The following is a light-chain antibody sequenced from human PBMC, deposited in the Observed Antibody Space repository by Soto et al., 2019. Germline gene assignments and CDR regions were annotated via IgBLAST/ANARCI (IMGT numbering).Light chain of an antibody. CDR3: QQRSNWPRT. Sequence: EFVLTQSPGTLSLSPGERATLSCRASQTVRNNYLAWYQQKPGQAPRLLIYDASSRATGIPDRFSGSGSGTDFTLTISSLEPEDFAVYYCQQRSNWPRTFGQGTKVDIK. CDR1: QTVRNNY. V-gene: IGKV3D-20*02. CDR2: DAS. J-gene: IGKJ1*01.